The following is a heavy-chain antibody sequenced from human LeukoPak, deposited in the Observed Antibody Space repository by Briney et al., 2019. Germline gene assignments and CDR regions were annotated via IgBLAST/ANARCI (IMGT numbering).Heavy chain of an antibody. J-gene: IGHJ4*02. CDR1: RYSFTSYD. D-gene: IGHD1-26*01. V-gene: IGHV1-69*06. CDR2: IIPIFGTA. CDR3: ARDRGSGSYYDY. Sequence: ASVKVSCKASRYSFTSYDIYWVRQAPGRGLEWMGGIIPIFGTANYAQKFQGRVTITADKSTSTAYMELSSLRSEDTAVYYCARDRGSGSYYDYWGQGTLVTVSS.